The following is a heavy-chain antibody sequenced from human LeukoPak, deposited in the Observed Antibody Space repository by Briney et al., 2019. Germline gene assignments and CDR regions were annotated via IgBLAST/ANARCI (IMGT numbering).Heavy chain of an antibody. CDR2: IRSDGSST. J-gene: IGHJ4*02. CDR1: GFTFSSYW. Sequence: GGSLRLSCAASGFTFSSYWMHWVRQPPGKGLVWVSRIRSDGSSTNYADSAKGRFTISRDSAKNSLYLQMNSLRAEDTAVYYCARVRTTVTYYFDYWGQGTLVTVSS. D-gene: IGHD4-17*01. V-gene: IGHV3-74*01. CDR3: ARVRTTVTYYFDY.